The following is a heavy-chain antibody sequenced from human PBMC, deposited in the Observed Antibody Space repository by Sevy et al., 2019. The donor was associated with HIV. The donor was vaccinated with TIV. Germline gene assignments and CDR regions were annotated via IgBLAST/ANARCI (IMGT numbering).Heavy chain of an antibody. CDR1: GFTFSSYD. D-gene: IGHD1-26*01. V-gene: IGHV3-13*01. Sequence: GGSLRLSCAASGFTFSSYDMHWVRQATGKGLEWVSAIGTAGDTYYPGSVKGRFTISRENAKNSLYLQMNSLRAGDTAVYYCARGFPKGPSGSYLTCGWLDPYYFDYWGQGTLVTVSS. J-gene: IGHJ4*02. CDR2: IGTAGDT. CDR3: ARGFPKGPSGSYLTCGWLDPYYFDY.